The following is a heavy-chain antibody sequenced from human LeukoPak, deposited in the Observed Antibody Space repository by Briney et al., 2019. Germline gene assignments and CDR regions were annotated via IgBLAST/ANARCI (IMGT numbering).Heavy chain of an antibody. V-gene: IGHV4-4*07. D-gene: IGHD2-2*01. Sequence: PSETLSLTCTVSGGSISSYYWSWLRQPAGKGLEWIGRIYTSGSTNYNPSLTSRVTMSVDTSKNQFSLKLSSVTAADTAVYYCARALEYCSSTSCYGGVTNWFDPWGQGTLVTVSS. CDR3: ARALEYCSSTSCYGGVTNWFDP. J-gene: IGHJ5*02. CDR1: GGSISSYY. CDR2: IYTSGST.